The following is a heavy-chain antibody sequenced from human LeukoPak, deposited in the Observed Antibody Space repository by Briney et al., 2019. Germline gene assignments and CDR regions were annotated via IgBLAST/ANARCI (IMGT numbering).Heavy chain of an antibody. Sequence: GGSLSFSCADSGFTFSSHWMHWVRQAPGKGLVWVSRMNNDGNSTNYADSVKGRFTISRDNAENTLYLQMNSLRAEDTAVDYCARVQSIADTWPPGYFDYWGQGALVTVSS. CDR1: GFTFSSHW. D-gene: IGHD6-6*01. CDR2: MNNDGNST. CDR3: ARVQSIADTWPPGYFDY. V-gene: IGHV3-74*01. J-gene: IGHJ4*02.